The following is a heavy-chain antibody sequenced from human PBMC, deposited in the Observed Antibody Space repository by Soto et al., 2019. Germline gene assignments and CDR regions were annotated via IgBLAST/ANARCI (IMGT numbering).Heavy chain of an antibody. V-gene: IGHV3-21*01. CDR1: GFTFTTFA. CDR3: ATGLEYYNVLGTYYSY. Sequence: PGGSLRLSCAASGFTFTTFAMSWVRQAPGKGLDWVSAISSSTRNIYYADSLKGRFTISRDNAKNSLYLQMNSLRAEDTAVYYCATGLEYYNVLGTYYSYWGQGTLVTVSS. J-gene: IGHJ4*02. D-gene: IGHD3-10*01. CDR2: ISSSTRNI.